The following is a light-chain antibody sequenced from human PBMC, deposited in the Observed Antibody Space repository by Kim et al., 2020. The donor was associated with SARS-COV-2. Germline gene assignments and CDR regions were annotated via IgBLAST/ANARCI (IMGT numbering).Light chain of an antibody. V-gene: IGKV2-28*01. J-gene: IGKJ2*01. Sequence: DIVMTQSPLSLPVTPGEPASISCRSSQSLLHSNGYNYLDWYLQKPGQSPQLLIYLGSNRASGVPDRFSGSGSGTDFTLKINRVEAEYVGVYYCMQGLQTPYTFGQGTKLEI. CDR2: LGS. CDR1: QSLLHSNGYNY. CDR3: MQGLQTPYT.